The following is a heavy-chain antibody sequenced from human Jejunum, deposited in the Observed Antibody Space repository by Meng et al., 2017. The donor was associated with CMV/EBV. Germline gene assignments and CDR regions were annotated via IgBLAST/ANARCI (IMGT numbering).Heavy chain of an antibody. J-gene: IGHJ4*02. Sequence: HVQLQESGAGLLKPSETLSLTCTVSRGSLSFYYWSWIRKPAGKGLEWIGRIFTTGSTNYHPSLKSRVTMSVDTSKNQISLRLTSVTAADTAIYYCVRETDMTVGPHFDYWGQGALVTVSS. D-gene: IGHD3-22*01. V-gene: IGHV4-4*07. CDR2: IFTTGST. CDR3: VRETDMTVGPHFDY. CDR1: RGSLSFYY.